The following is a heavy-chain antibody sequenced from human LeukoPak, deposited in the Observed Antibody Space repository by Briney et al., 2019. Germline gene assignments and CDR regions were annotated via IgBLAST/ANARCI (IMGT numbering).Heavy chain of an antibody. J-gene: IGHJ4*02. V-gene: IGHV3-33*05. D-gene: IGHD2/OR15-2a*01. CDR2: ISYDGSKK. CDR3: TKADEMNMDY. CDR1: GFTFRTYG. Sequence: GGSLRLSCAASGFTFRTYGMNWVRQAPGKGLEWVAVISYDGSKKYYSDSVKGRFTISRDNSKSTLNLQMDSLRAEDTAVYYCTKADEMNMDYWGQGTLVTVSS.